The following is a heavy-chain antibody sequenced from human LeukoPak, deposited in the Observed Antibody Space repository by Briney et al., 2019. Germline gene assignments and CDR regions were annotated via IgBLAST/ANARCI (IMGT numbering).Heavy chain of an antibody. D-gene: IGHD6-19*01. CDR3: ARLVRTIAVAGTGGKYYFDY. V-gene: IGHV4-39*01. J-gene: IGHJ4*02. Sequence: SDTLSLTCTLSGGSISSSSYSWGWIRQPPGKGLEWIGSIYYSGSTYYNPSLKSRVTISVDTSKNQFSLKLSSVSGADTAVYYCARLVRTIAVAGTGGKYYFDYWGQGILVTVSS. CDR1: GGSISSSSYS. CDR2: IYYSGST.